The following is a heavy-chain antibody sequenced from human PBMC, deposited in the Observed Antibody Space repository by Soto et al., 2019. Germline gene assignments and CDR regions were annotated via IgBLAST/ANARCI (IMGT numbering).Heavy chain of an antibody. CDR1: GFTFGDYA. CDR3: TPRSLFGLVDY. Sequence: XLRLSCTSSGFTFGDYAMSWVRQAPGKGLEWVGFIRSKAYGGTTEYAASVKGRFTISRDDSKSIAYLQMNSLKTEDTAVYYCTPRSLFGLVDYWGQGTLVTVSS. J-gene: IGHJ4*02. D-gene: IGHD3-10*01. CDR2: IRSKAYGGTT. V-gene: IGHV3-49*04.